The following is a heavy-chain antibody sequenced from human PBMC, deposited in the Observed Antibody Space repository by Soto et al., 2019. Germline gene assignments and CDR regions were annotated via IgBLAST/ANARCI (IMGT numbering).Heavy chain of an antibody. CDR3: ARVVPGAEAWFGP. J-gene: IGHJ5*02. CDR2: INPNTGVT. CDR1: GYSLTAYY. Sequence: GASVKVSCKASGYSLTAYYIHWVRQAPGQGLEWMGWINPNTGVTKYAQKFQGRVTVTTATSINLVYMELYRLRSDDTAVYYCARVVPGAEAWFGPWGQGTLVTVSS. V-gene: IGHV1-2*02. D-gene: IGHD2-2*01.